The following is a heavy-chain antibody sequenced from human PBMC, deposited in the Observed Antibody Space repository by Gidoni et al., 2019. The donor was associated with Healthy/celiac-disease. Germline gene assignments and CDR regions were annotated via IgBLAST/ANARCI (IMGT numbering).Heavy chain of an antibody. V-gene: IGHV1-69*01. CDR2: IIPIFGTA. D-gene: IGHD3-22*01. CDR1: GGTFSSYA. J-gene: IGHJ4*02. Sequence: QVQLVHSGAEVKKPGSSVKVDCKASGGTFSSYAISWVRQAPGQGLEWMGGIIPIFGTANYAQKFQGRVTITADESTSTAYMELSSLRSEDTAVYYCARLRTYYYDSSGYYYFDYWGQGTLVTVSS. CDR3: ARLRTYYYDSSGYYYFDY.